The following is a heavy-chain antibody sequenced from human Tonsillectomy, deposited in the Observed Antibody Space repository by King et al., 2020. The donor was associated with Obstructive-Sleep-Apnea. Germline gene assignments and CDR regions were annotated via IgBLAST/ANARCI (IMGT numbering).Heavy chain of an antibody. D-gene: IGHD3-10*01. CDR3: ARGGFYFGTIDSGRSSDF. CDR1: GFTFSNFW. V-gene: IGHV3-7*01. CDR2: INKDGSEK. Sequence: VQLVESGGALVQPGGSLRLSCAASGFTFSNFWMSWVRQAPGKGLEWVAKINKDGSEKYYVDSVKGRFTIARDDAKKSLYLQMNSLRDEDTAVYYCARGGFYFGTIDSGRSSDFWGQGTLVTVSS. J-gene: IGHJ4*02.